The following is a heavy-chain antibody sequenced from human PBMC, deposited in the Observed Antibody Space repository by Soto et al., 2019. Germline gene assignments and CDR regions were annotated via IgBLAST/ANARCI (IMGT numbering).Heavy chain of an antibody. D-gene: IGHD6-19*01. CDR2: ISSSGHTA. V-gene: IGHV3-23*01. Sequence: EVQLLESGGGLVQPGGSLRLSCAASGFTFRTFAMSWLRQAPGKGLEWVSSISSSGHTANYADSVRGRFTISRDNSKDTLYLRMTSLRAGDTAVYYCAKYSGVWYVESYFDCWGQGT. J-gene: IGHJ4*02. CDR3: AKYSGVWYVESYFDC. CDR1: GFTFRTFA.